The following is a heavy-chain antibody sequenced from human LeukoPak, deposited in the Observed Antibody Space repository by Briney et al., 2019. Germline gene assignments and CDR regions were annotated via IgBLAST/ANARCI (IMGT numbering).Heavy chain of an antibody. J-gene: IGHJ4*02. CDR1: GFTFSSFG. V-gene: IGHV3-33*01. CDR3: ARVLNYYDSSGFSAADF. D-gene: IGHD3-22*01. Sequence: GGSLRLSCAASGFTFSSFGMHWVRQAPGKGLEWVAVIWYDGSNKNYADSVKGRFTISRDNSKNTLYLEMNGLRAEDTAVYYCARVLNYYDSSGFSAADFWGQGTLVTVSS. CDR2: IWYDGSNK.